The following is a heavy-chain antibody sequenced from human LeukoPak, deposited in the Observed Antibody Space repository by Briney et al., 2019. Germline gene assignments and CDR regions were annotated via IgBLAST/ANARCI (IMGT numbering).Heavy chain of an antibody. V-gene: IGHV3-30*04. Sequence: GGSLRLSCAASGFTFSSYGIHWVRRAPGKWLEWVALISSNGKNKDYADSVKGRFTISRDNSKNTLYLQMNSLRAEDTAVYYCARPMYYYDSSGSLAVWGQGTTVTVTS. CDR1: GFTFSSYG. CDR2: ISSNGKNK. J-gene: IGHJ6*02. CDR3: ARPMYYYDSSGSLAV. D-gene: IGHD3-22*01.